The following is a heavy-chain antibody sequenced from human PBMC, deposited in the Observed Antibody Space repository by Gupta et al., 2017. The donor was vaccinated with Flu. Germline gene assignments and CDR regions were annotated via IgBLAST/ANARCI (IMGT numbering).Heavy chain of an antibody. J-gene: IGHJ4*02. CDR2: IWYDGSNK. CDR1: GFTFSSDG. CDR3: ARDFSVVVEYCGGDCYSALVY. Sequence: QVQLVESGGGVVQPGRSLRLSCAASGFTFSSDGMHWVRQAPGKGLEWVAVIWYDGSNKYYADSVKGRFTISRDNSKNTLYLQMNSLRAEDTAVYYCARDFSVVVEYCGGDCYSALVYWGQGTLVTVSS. D-gene: IGHD2-21*02. V-gene: IGHV3-33*01.